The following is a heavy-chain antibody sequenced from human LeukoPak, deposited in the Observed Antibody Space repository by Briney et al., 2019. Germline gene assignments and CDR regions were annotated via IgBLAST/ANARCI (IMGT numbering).Heavy chain of an antibody. V-gene: IGHV3-30*03. CDR1: GFTFSSYG. CDR2: ISYDGSNK. CDR3: ASTYDSPFHPFHY. J-gene: IGHJ4*02. D-gene: IGHD3-22*01. Sequence: PGGSLRLSCAASGFTFSSYGMHWVRQAPGKGLEWVAVISYDGSNKYYADSVKGRFTISRDNSKNTLYLQMNSLRAEDTAVYYCASTYDSPFHPFHYWGQGTLVTVSS.